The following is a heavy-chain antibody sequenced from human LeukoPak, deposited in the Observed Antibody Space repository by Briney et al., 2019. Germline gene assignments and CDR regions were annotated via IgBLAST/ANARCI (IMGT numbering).Heavy chain of an antibody. CDR1: GGTFSSYA. CDR3: ARDTAWFGELLTRPRTPYYGMDV. Sequence: ASVKVSCKASGGTFSSYAISWVRQAPGQGLEWMGRIIPILGIANYAQKFQGRVTITADKSTSTAYMELSSLRSEDTAVYYCARDTAWFGELLTRPRTPYYGMDVWGQGTTVTVSS. V-gene: IGHV1-69*04. J-gene: IGHJ6*02. D-gene: IGHD3-10*01. CDR2: IIPILGIA.